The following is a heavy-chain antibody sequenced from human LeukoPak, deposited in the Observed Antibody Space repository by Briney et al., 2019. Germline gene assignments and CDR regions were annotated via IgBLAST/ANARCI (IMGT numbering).Heavy chain of an antibody. CDR2: IYSGGST. CDR3: ARGGEDEAFDI. V-gene: IGHV3-53*01. CDR1: GFTVSSNY. D-gene: IGHD2-21*01. Sequence: GGSLRLSCAASGFTVSSNYMSWVRQAPGKGLEWVSVIYSGGSTYYAGSVKGRFPISRAHSKNTLQLQVNGLRAEDTAVYYCARGGEDEAFDIWGQGTMVTVSS. J-gene: IGHJ3*02.